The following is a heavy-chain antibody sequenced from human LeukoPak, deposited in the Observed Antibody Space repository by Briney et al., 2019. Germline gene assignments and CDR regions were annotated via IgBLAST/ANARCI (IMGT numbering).Heavy chain of an antibody. V-gene: IGHV4-4*07. J-gene: IGHJ4*02. D-gene: IGHD5-12*01. Sequence: SETLSLTCTVSGGSVSGYYWSSIRQSAGKGLEWIGRIHSTGSTNYNPSLQSRVTMSVDTSKNQFYLKLTSVTAADAAVYYCAREHPVAIAPDHWGQGTLVTVSS. CDR2: IHSTGST. CDR3: AREHPVAIAPDH. CDR1: GGSVSGYY.